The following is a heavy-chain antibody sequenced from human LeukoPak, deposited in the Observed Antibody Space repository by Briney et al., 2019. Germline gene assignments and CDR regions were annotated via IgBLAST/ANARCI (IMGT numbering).Heavy chain of an antibody. V-gene: IGHV3-21*01. CDR3: ASGSGLVLQYFDY. CDR1: GFSFSNYN. J-gene: IGHJ4*02. D-gene: IGHD6-19*01. Sequence: GGSLRLSCAASGFSFSNYNMNWVRQAPGKGLEWVSSITSSSTYIYYADSVKGRFTISRDNAKNSLYLQLNSLRAEDTAIYYCASGSGLVLQYFDYWGQGTLVTVSS. CDR2: ITSSSTYI.